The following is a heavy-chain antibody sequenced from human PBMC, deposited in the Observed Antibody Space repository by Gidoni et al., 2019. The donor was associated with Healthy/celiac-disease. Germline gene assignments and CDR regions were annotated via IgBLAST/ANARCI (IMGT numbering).Heavy chain of an antibody. J-gene: IGHJ4*02. CDR3: ASGDSSGFGYFDY. CDR2: IWYDGSNK. Sequence: QVQLVESGGGVVQPGRSLRLSCAASGFTFSSYGMHWVRQAPGKGLEWVAVIWYDGSNKYYADSVKGRFTISRDNSKNTLYLQMNSLRAEDTAVYYCASGDSSGFGYFDYWGQGTLVTVSS. D-gene: IGHD3-22*01. V-gene: IGHV3-33*01. CDR1: GFTFSSYG.